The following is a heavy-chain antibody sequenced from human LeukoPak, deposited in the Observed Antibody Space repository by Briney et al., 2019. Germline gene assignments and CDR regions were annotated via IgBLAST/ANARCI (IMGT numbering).Heavy chain of an antibody. D-gene: IGHD3-3*01. CDR2: VDGGGGGT. Sequence: GGSLRLSCAASGFTLSSYAMTWVRQAPGRGLEWVSSVDGGGGGTYYADSVKGRFTISRDNSKNTLYLQMNSLRAEDTAVYYCARVNYDFWSGYYPTLSYYYYYGMDVWGQGTTVTVSS. CDR3: ARVNYDFWSGYYPTLSYYYYYGMDV. J-gene: IGHJ6*02. CDR1: GFTLSSYA. V-gene: IGHV3-23*01.